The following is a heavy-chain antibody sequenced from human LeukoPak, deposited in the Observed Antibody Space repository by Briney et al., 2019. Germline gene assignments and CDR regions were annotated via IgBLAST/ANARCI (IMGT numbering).Heavy chain of an antibody. CDR3: ARRQWLVIGAFDI. V-gene: IGHV5-51*01. CDR1: GSSITSYW. CDR2: IYPGDSDT. J-gene: IGHJ3*02. D-gene: IGHD6-19*01. Sequence: GAPLLTSAESAGSSITSYWIAWVRPMRGEGLEWMGIIYPGDSDTNSSPSFQGQVTISADKSISTAYLQWNNLKASDTAMYYCARRQWLVIGAFDIWGQGTMVTVSS.